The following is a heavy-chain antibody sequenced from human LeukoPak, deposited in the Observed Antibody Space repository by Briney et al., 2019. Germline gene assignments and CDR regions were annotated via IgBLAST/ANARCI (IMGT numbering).Heavy chain of an antibody. CDR1: GFTFSNYA. V-gene: IGHV3-7*01. CDR3: ARDGVENVAVADLTWFDS. J-gene: IGHJ5*01. Sequence: PGGSLRLSCAASGFTFSNYAMNWVRQAPGKGLEWVANIKQDGSEKYSVDSVKGRFTISRDNAKSSLYLQMNSLSAEDSALYYCARDGVENVAVADLTWFDSWGQGALVIVSS. D-gene: IGHD6-19*01. CDR2: IKQDGSEK.